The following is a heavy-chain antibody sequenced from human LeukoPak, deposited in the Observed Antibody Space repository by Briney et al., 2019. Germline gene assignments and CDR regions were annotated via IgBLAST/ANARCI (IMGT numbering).Heavy chain of an antibody. CDR2: FYYSGST. V-gene: IGHV4-59*01. CDR1: GGSISNYY. CDR3: ARGAMATTPFFDY. Sequence: PSETLSLTCTVSGGSISNYYWSWIRKPPGKGLEWIGYFYYSGSTSYIPSLKTRVTISVATSRNQFSLKLTSLTAADTAVYYCARGAMATTPFFDYWGQGTLVTVSS. D-gene: IGHD5-24*01. J-gene: IGHJ4*02.